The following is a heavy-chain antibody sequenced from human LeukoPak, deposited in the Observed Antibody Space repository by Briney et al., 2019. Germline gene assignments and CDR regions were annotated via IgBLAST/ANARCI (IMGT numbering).Heavy chain of an antibody. J-gene: IGHJ4*02. CDR1: GFTFSSYS. CDR3: AKFYDFWSGSGSY. CDR2: ISGSGGST. D-gene: IGHD3-3*01. V-gene: IGHV3-23*01. Sequence: GGSLRLSCAASGFTFSSYSMNWVRQAPGKGLEWVSAISGSGGSTYYADSVKGRFTISRDNSKNTLYLQMNSLRAEDTAVYYCAKFYDFWSGSGSYWGQGTLVTVSS.